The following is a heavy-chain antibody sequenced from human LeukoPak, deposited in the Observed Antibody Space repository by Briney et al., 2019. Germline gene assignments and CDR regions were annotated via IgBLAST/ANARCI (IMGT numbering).Heavy chain of an antibody. CDR3: AREEHYRRYFAL. J-gene: IGHJ2*01. CDR2: IHYDSSTE. Sequence: GGSLRLSCAASGFAFSSYGMHWVRQAPGKGLEWVAYIHYDSSTEDYADSVKGRFTISRDNSKNTLYLQMNTLRAEDTAVYFCAREEHYRRYFALWGRGTLVTVSS. CDR1: GFAFSSYG. D-gene: IGHD3-16*02. V-gene: IGHV3-30*02.